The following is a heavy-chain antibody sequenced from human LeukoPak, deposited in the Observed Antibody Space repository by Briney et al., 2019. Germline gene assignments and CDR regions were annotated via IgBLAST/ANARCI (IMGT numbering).Heavy chain of an antibody. J-gene: IGHJ4*02. CDR2: IFYSGSA. CDR3: TRGAGWLIDY. Sequence: PSETLSLTCIVSGDSISSASYYWAWIRQPPGKGLEWIGMIFYSGSAYYNPSLKSRVTISADTSKNQFSLKLNSLTTADTAVYYCTRGAGWLIDYWGQGILVTVSS. V-gene: IGHV4-39*07. D-gene: IGHD3-16*01. CDR1: GDSISSASYY.